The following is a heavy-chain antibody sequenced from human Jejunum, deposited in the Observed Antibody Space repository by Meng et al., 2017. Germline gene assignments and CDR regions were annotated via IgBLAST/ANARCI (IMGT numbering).Heavy chain of an antibody. D-gene: IGHD3-10*02. CDR1: GDSVSSNSAA. V-gene: IGHV6-1*01. CDR3: ARDWGDVRGGFDF. J-gene: IGHJ4*02. Sequence: VHLKPSGPGLVRPSQTLPLTCAISGDSVSSNSAAWNWIRQSPSRGLEWLGRTYYRSKYYNDYALSVKSRITINPDTSKNQFSLQLNSVTPEDTAIYYCARDWGDVRGGFDFWGQGTLVTVSS. CDR2: TYYRSKYYN.